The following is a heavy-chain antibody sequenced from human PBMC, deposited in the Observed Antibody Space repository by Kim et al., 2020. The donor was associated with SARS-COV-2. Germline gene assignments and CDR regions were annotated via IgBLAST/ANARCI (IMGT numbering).Heavy chain of an antibody. CDR2: IKQDGSEK. J-gene: IGHJ3*02. V-gene: IGHV3-7*01. D-gene: IGHD3-9*01. Sequence: GGSLRLSCAASGFTFGIYWMGWVRQAPGKGLEWVANIKQDGSEKYYVDSVKGRFTISRDNAKNSLYLQMSSLRAEDTTVYYCARGFEGAFDIWGQGTMVTVPS. CDR1: GFTFGIYW. CDR3: ARGFEGAFDI.